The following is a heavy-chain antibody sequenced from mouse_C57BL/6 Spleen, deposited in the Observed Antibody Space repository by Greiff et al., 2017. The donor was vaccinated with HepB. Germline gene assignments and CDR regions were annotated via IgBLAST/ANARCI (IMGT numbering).Heavy chain of an antibody. CDR3: ARPFYDNGSSRYYAMDY. Sequence: QVQLQQPGAELVKPGASVKLSCKASGYTFTSYWMQWVKQRPGQGLEWIGEIDPSDSYTNYNQKFKGKATLTVDTSSSTAYMQRSSLTSEDSAVYYCARPFYDNGSSRYYAMDYWGQGTSVTVSS. D-gene: IGHD1-1*01. CDR2: IDPSDSYT. J-gene: IGHJ4*01. V-gene: IGHV1-50*01. CDR1: GYTFTSYW.